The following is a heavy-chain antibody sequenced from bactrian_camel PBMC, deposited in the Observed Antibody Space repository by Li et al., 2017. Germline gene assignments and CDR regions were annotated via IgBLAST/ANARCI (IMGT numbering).Heavy chain of an antibody. Sequence: VQLVESGGGSVQAGGSLRISCVASGATHMSSFCMGWFRRLPGQEREGVAAIAGDGRTDYADSVKGRFTISRDGAKNIIALQMHSLKPEDTATYYCAADLVTDEPSLVEREYYYWGQGTQVTVS. D-gene: IGHD1*01. CDR1: GATHMSSF. CDR3: AADLVTDEPSLVEREYYY. V-gene: IGHV3S53*01. J-gene: IGHJ4*01. CDR2: IAGDGRT.